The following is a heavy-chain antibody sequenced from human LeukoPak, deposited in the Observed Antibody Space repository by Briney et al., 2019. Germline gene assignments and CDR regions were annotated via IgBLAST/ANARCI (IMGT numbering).Heavy chain of an antibody. CDR2: FGPEDGET. D-gene: IGHD3-10*01. CDR1: GYTPTELS. Sequence: GASVKSSSKVSGYTPTELSMYTVRQTPGKGLEWMGGFGPEDGETIYAQKFQGRVTMTEDTSTDTAYMELSSLKSEDTAVYYGVTFYSFGGSSQGQSSWFDPWGQGTLVSVSS. J-gene: IGHJ5*02. CDR3: VTFYSFGGSSQGQSSWFDP. V-gene: IGHV1-24*01.